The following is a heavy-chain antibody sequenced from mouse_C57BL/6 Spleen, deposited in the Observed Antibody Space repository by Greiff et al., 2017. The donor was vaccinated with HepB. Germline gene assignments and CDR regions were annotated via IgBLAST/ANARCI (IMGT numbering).Heavy chain of an antibody. CDR3: ASRSIYDGYSLFAY. CDR2: ILPGSGST. Sequence: QVQLQQSGAELMKPGASVKLSCKATGYTFTGYWIEWVKQRPGHGLEWIGEILPGSGSTNYNEKFKGKATFTADTSSNTAYMQLSSLPTKDSAIYYCASRSIYDGYSLFAYWGQGTLVTVSA. CDR1: GYTFTGYW. J-gene: IGHJ3*01. V-gene: IGHV1-9*01. D-gene: IGHD2-3*01.